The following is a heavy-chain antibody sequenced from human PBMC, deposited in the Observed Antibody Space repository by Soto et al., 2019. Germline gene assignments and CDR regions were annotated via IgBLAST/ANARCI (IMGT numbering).Heavy chain of an antibody. CDR3: ARIRYSSGLYDY. CDR1: GFSLSNSRMG. D-gene: IGHD6-19*01. Sequence: SGPTLVNPTETLTLTCTVSGFSLSNSRMGVSWIRQPPGKALEWLAHIFSNDEKSYSTSLKSRLTISKDTSKSQVVLTMTNMDPVDTATYYCARIRYSSGLYDYWGQGTLVTVSS. J-gene: IGHJ4*02. V-gene: IGHV2-26*01. CDR2: IFSNDEK.